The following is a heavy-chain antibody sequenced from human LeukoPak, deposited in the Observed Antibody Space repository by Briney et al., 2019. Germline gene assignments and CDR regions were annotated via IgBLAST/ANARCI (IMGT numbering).Heavy chain of an antibody. D-gene: IGHD2/OR15-2a*01. Sequence: SETLSLTCTVSGGSVSSSNYYWGWIRQPPGKGLEWIGSIYYSETTYYNPSLKSRVTISLDTSKNQFSLKLSSLTATDTAVYHCARQISDYYYYYLDVWGKGTTVTVSS. CDR1: GGSVSSSNYY. J-gene: IGHJ6*03. V-gene: IGHV4-39*01. CDR2: IYYSETT. CDR3: ARQISDYYYYYLDV.